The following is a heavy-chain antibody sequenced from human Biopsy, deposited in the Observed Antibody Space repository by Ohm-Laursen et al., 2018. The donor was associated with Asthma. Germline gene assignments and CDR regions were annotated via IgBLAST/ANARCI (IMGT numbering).Heavy chain of an antibody. CDR3: ARGDSSNWSHYYFDY. D-gene: IGHD3-22*01. Sequence: SLRLSCTAASGFAVSRDHMFWVRQPPGKGLGGVSVIYSGGTSHTADSVRGRFTISRDYSKNTLYLQMHSLRAEDTAVYYCARGDSSNWSHYYFDYWGQGTLVTVSS. J-gene: IGHJ4*02. CDR2: IYSGGTS. CDR1: GFAVSRDH. V-gene: IGHV3-53*01.